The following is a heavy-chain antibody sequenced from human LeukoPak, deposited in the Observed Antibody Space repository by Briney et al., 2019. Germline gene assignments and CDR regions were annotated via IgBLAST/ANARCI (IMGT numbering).Heavy chain of an antibody. CDR2: ISSSSII. Sequence: GGSLRLSCAASGFTFSRYEMNWVRQAPGEGLGWVSYISSSSIIYYADSVKGRFTISRDNAKNPLYLQMNSLRAEDTAVYYWAELGITMIGGVWGKGTTVTISS. J-gene: IGHJ6*04. D-gene: IGHD3-10*02. CDR3: AELGITMIGGV. CDR1: GFTFSRYE. V-gene: IGHV3-48*03.